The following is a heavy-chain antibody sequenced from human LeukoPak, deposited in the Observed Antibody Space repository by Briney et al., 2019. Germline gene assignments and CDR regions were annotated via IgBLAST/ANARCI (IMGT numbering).Heavy chain of an antibody. J-gene: IGHJ4*02. CDR1: GFTFSNYW. CDR3: AKHLGGNYFDRPFDY. CDR2: IISDGSST. Sequence: GGSLRLPCAASGFTFSNYWMHWVRQAPGKGLVWVSRIISDGSSTLYADSVKGRFTISRDNAKNTLYLQMNSLRAEDTAVYYCAKHLGGNYFDRPFDYWGQGTLVTVSS. D-gene: IGHD3-22*01. V-gene: IGHV3-74*01.